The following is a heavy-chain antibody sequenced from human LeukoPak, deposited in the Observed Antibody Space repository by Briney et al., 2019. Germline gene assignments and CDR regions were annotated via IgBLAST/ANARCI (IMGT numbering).Heavy chain of an antibody. CDR2: IYYSGST. V-gene: IGHV4-39*07. Sequence: PSETLSLTCTVSGGSISSSSYYWGWIRQPPGKGLEWIGSIYYSGSTYYNPSLKSRVTISVDTSKNQFSLKLSSVTAADTAVYYCARTRSWLVKVFDYWGQGTLVTVSS. D-gene: IGHD6-13*01. CDR1: GGSISSSSYY. J-gene: IGHJ4*02. CDR3: ARTRSWLVKVFDY.